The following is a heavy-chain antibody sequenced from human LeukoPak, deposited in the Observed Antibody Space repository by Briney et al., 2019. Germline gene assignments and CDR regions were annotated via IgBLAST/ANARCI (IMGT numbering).Heavy chain of an antibody. J-gene: IGHJ4*02. CDR2: IYYSGTT. CDR3: ARRGLRNFSFDY. D-gene: IGHD3-9*01. Sequence: PSETLSLTCTVSGGSISIIPYYRGWVRQPPGKGLEWIGSIYYSGTTYYNPSLKSRVTISVDTSKNQFSLKPSSVTAADTAVYYCARRGLRNFSFDYWGQGTLVTVSS. CDR1: GGSISIIPYY. V-gene: IGHV4-39*01.